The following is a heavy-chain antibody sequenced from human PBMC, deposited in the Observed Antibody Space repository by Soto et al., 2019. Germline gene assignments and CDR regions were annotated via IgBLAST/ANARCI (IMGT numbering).Heavy chain of an antibody. CDR2: IDPGDSYT. V-gene: IGHV5-10-1*01. D-gene: IGHD6-19*01. CDR1: GYSFTSYW. Sequence: PGESLKISCKGSGYSFTSYWLSWVRQMPGKGLEWMGRIDPGDSYTNYSPSFQGHVTISADKSITTAYVQWSSLKASDTAVYDCARLRMSSSGLYTVIDYWGQGTLVAVAS. J-gene: IGHJ4*02. CDR3: ARLRMSSSGLYTVIDY.